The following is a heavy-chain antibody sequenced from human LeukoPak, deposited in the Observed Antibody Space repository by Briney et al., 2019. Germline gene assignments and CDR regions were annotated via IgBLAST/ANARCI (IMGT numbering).Heavy chain of an antibody. J-gene: IGHJ3*02. V-gene: IGHV4-31*03. CDR1: GGSISSGGYD. D-gene: IGHD2-21*02. Sequence: SETLSLTCTVSGGSISSGGYDWSWIRQHPGKGLEWIGYIYYSGSTYYNPSLKSRVTISVDTSKNQFSLKLSSVTAADTAVYYCARDPAYCGGDCYIDAFDIWGQGTMVTVSS. CDR3: ARDPAYCGGDCYIDAFDI. CDR2: IYYSGST.